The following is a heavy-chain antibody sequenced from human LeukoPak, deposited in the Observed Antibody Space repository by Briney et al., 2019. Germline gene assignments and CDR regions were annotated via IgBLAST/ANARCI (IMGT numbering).Heavy chain of an antibody. V-gene: IGHV3-74*03. CDR1: GFTFSSYW. J-gene: IGHJ4*02. Sequence: PGGSLRLSCAASGFTFSSYWMHWVRQAPGKGLVWVSGTNTDGSSTMYADSVKGRFTIARDNAKNTLYLQMNSLRAEDTAVYYCATTADQLTPLGYWGQGTLVTVSS. CDR3: ATTADQLTPLGY. CDR2: TNTDGSST. D-gene: IGHD2-2*01.